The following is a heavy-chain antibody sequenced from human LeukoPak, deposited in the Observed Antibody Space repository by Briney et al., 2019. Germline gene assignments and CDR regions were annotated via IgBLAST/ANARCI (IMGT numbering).Heavy chain of an antibody. J-gene: IGHJ4*02. Sequence: GGSLRLSCAASGFTFSSFAMSWVRQAPGKGLEWVSPISGTGGSTYYADSVKGRFTISRDNAKNSLYLQMNSLRAEDTAVYYCASSGGFWSGYYRGGGSYFDYWGQGTLVTVSS. CDR2: ISGTGGST. V-gene: IGHV3-23*01. CDR3: ASSGGFWSGYYRGGGSYFDY. CDR1: GFTFSSFA. D-gene: IGHD3-3*01.